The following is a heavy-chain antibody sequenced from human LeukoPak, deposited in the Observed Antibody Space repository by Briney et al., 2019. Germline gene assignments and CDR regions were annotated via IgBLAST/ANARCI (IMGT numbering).Heavy chain of an antibody. Sequence: PSQTLSLTCTVSGGSITDSTYYWSWIRQPAGTGLEWIGRFYSSGSTNYNPSLKSRVSISADTSNNQFSLRLSSVTAADTAVYYCASRAITVPMRDYWGQGTLVTVSS. CDR3: ASRAITVPMRDY. CDR2: FYSSGST. CDR1: GGSITDSTYY. J-gene: IGHJ4*02. V-gene: IGHV4-61*02. D-gene: IGHD5-12*01.